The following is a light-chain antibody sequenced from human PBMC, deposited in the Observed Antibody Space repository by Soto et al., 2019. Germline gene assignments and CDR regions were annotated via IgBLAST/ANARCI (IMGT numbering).Light chain of an antibody. CDR1: SSDVGAYNF. J-gene: IGLJ1*01. V-gene: IGLV2-14*03. CDR2: NVY. CDR3: SSYTISRTYV. Sequence: QSALTQPASVSGSPGQSITISCTGTSSDVGAYNFVSWHQQHPGKAPKLIIYNVYDRPSGISYRFSGSKSGNTASLTISGLQGEDEADYYCSSYTISRTYVFGTGTK.